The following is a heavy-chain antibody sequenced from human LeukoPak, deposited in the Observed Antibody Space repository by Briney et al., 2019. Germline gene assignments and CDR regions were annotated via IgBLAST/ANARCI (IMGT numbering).Heavy chain of an antibody. Sequence: SETLSLTCTVSGGSISSYYWSWLRQPPGKGLEWIGYIHYSGSTNYNPSLKSRVTISVDTSKNQFSLKLSSVTAADTAVYYCARGRYRQREYFDYWGQGTLVTVSS. CDR1: GGSISSYY. D-gene: IGHD1-14*01. J-gene: IGHJ4*02. CDR2: IHYSGST. V-gene: IGHV4-59*01. CDR3: ARGRYRQREYFDY.